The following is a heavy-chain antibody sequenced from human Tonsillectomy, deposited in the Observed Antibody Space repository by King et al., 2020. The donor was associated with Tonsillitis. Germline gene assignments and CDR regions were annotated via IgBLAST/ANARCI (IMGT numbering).Heavy chain of an antibody. D-gene: IGHD3-16*01. CDR2: INHSGST. V-gene: IGHV4-34*01. Sequence: VQLQQWGAGLLKPSETLSLTCAVYGGSFSGYYWSWIRQSPGKGLEWIGEINHSGSTNYNPSLKSRVTISEDTSKNHFSLKQSSVTAADTAGYYCARGGYTYAYRNDAFDIWGQGTMVTVSS. CDR1: GGSFSGYY. CDR3: ARGGYTYAYRNDAFDI. J-gene: IGHJ3*02.